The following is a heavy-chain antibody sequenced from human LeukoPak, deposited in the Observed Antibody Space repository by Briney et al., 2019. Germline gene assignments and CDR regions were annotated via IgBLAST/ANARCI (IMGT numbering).Heavy chain of an antibody. CDR2: IYYSGST. Sequence: ADTLSLTCTVSGGSISIHYWSWIRQPPGKGLEWIGYIYYSGSTNYNTSLKSRVTISVDTSKNQFSLKLSSVTAADTAVHYCARSSGIVVVPAAYYDYWGQGTLVTVSS. CDR1: GGSISIHY. D-gene: IGHD2-2*01. V-gene: IGHV4-59*07. CDR3: ARSSGIVVVPAAYYDY. J-gene: IGHJ4*02.